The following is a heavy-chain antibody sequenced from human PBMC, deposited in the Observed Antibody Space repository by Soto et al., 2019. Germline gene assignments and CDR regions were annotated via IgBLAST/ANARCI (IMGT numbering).Heavy chain of an antibody. Sequence: KPSETLSLTCAVSGGSISSGGYSWSWIRQPPGKGLEWIGYIYHSGSTYYNPSLKSRVTISVDRSKNQFSLKLSSVTAADTAVYYCARVILVVRGVSLGWFDPWGQGTLVTVSS. J-gene: IGHJ5*02. CDR3: ARVILVVRGVSLGWFDP. CDR1: GGSISSGGYS. D-gene: IGHD3-10*01. CDR2: IYHSGST. V-gene: IGHV4-30-2*01.